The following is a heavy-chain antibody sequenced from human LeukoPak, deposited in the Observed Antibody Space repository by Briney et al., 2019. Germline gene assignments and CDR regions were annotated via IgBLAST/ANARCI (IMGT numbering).Heavy chain of an antibody. CDR3: TRDQTPYY. CDR2: IRSKIYGGTP. V-gene: IGHV3-49*04. CDR1: GFTFGDYA. J-gene: IGHJ4*02. Sequence: GGSLRLSCTASGFTFGDYAMTWVRQAPGKGLEWVGFIRSKIYGGTPEYAASVKGRFTISRDDSKGIAYLQMNNLKTEDTAVYYCTRDQTPYYWGQGTLVTVSS.